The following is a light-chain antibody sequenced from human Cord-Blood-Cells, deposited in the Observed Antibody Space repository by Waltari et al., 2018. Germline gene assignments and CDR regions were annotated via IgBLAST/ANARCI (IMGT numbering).Light chain of an antibody. Sequence: DTQMTQSPSSMSSSVGDRVTSTCRASQGIRTYFAWYQQKPGKVPKLLIYAASTLHSGVPSRFSGSGSGTDFTLTISGLQPEDVATYYCQKYNSAPWTFGQGTKVEIK. CDR2: AAS. J-gene: IGKJ1*01. CDR1: QGIRTY. CDR3: QKYNSAPWT. V-gene: IGKV1-27*01.